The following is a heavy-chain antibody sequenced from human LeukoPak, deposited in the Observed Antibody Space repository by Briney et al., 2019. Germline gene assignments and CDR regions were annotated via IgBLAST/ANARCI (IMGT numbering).Heavy chain of an antibody. J-gene: IGHJ4*02. V-gene: IGHV3-15*07. CDR1: GLTLRNVW. CDR3: SQGDAQYFDY. D-gene: IGHD2-21*01. Sequence: GGSLRLSCVVSGLTLRNVWMNWLRQAAGKGLEWVGRIRSQGDGGTTDFAALVKGRFTILRDDSKNTLYLQMNSLTSEDTGIYYCSQGDAQYFDYGGQGTLVTVSS. CDR2: IRSQGDGGTT.